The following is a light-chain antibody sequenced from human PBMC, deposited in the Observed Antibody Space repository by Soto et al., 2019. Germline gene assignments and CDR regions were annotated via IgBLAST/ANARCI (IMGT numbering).Light chain of an antibody. V-gene: IGKV1-39*01. CDR3: QQSFSIPWT. J-gene: IGKJ1*01. Sequence: DIQMTQSPSSLSASVGDRVTITCRASQSISTFLNWYQQKPGKAPKVLIYAASTLHSGVPSRFSGSGSGTEFTLTIGGLQPEDFANYSCQQSFSIPWTFGQGTKVEIK. CDR1: QSISTF. CDR2: AAS.